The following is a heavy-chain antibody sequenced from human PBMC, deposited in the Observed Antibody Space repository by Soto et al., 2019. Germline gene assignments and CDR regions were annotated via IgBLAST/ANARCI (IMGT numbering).Heavy chain of an antibody. V-gene: IGHV3-7*05. Sequence: ESGGGLVHPGGSLRLSCAASGFPFDAYWMSWVRQGHGRGLEWVANINQVGTEKYYVDSVKGRFTISRDNAKNSVYLQMDILRDVDTAVYYCARAGNWGQGILVNVSS. CDR2: INQVGTEK. CDR3: ARAGN. CDR1: GFPFDAYW. J-gene: IGHJ4*02.